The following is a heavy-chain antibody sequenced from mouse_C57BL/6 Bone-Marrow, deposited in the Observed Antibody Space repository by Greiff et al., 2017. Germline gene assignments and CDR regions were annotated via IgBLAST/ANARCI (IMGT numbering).Heavy chain of an antibody. CDR2: ISSGGDYI. CDR1: GFTFSSYA. Sequence: EVMLVESGEGLVKPGGSLKLSCAASGFTFSSYAMSWVRQTPEKRLEWVACISSGGDYIYYADTVQGRFTISRDNARNTLYLQMSILKSEDTAMYYCTRERDINYFDSWGQGTTLTVSS. D-gene: IGHD1-2*01. J-gene: IGHJ2*01. V-gene: IGHV5-9-1*02. CDR3: TRERDINYFDS.